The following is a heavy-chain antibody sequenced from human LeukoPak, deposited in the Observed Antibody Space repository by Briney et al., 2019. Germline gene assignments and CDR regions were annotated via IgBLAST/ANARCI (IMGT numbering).Heavy chain of an antibody. Sequence: SVTVSCKASGGTFSSYAISWVRQAPGQGLEWMGGIIPIFGTANYAQKFQGRVTITADESTSTAYMELSSLRSEDTAVYYCAIPNYDILTGPDLYYFDYWGQGTLVTVSS. V-gene: IGHV1-69*13. CDR1: GGTFSSYA. D-gene: IGHD3-9*01. CDR3: AIPNYDILTGPDLYYFDY. J-gene: IGHJ4*02. CDR2: IIPIFGTA.